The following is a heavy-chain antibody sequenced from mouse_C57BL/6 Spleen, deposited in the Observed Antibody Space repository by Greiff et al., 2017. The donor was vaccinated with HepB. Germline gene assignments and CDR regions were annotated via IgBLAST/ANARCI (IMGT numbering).Heavy chain of an antibody. V-gene: IGHV1-26*01. Sequence: EVQLQQSGPELVKPGASVKISCKASGYTFTDYYMNWVKQSHGKSLEWIGDINPNNGGTSYNQKFKGKATLTVDKSSSTAYMELRSLTSEDSAVYYCARYDGYHYFDYWGQGTTLTVSS. D-gene: IGHD2-3*01. CDR1: GYTFTDYY. CDR2: INPNNGGT. CDR3: ARYDGYHYFDY. J-gene: IGHJ2*01.